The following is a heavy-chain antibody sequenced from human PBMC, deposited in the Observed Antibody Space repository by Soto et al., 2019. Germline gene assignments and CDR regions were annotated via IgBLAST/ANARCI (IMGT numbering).Heavy chain of an antibody. V-gene: IGHV4-34*01. Sequence: SETLSLTCAVHSGSFSDYYWSWIRQPPGKGLEWIGEINHSGSTNYNPSLKSRVTISVDTSKNQFSLMLSSVTAADTAVYYCASSGYSSGWYMGWGQGTLVTVSS. J-gene: IGHJ4*02. CDR3: ASSGYSSGWYMG. CDR2: INHSGST. CDR1: SGSFSDYY. D-gene: IGHD6-19*01.